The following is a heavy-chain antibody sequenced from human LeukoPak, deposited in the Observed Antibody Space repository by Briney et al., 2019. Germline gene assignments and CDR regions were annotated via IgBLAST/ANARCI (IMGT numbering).Heavy chain of an antibody. J-gene: IGHJ4*02. CDR1: GGSLSSSSYY. Sequence: SETLSLTCTVSGGSLSSSSYYWGWSRQPPGKGLEWLGSIYYSWSTYYNPSLKSRVTISVDTSKNQFSLKLSSVTAADTAVYYCARQGNIVLWFGELGNDFDYWGQGTLVTVSS. CDR3: ARQGNIVLWFGELGNDFDY. CDR2: IYYSWST. D-gene: IGHD3-10*01. V-gene: IGHV4-39*01.